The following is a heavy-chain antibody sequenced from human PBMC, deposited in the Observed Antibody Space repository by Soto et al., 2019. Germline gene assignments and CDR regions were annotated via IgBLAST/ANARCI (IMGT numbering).Heavy chain of an antibody. CDR3: ARDQRYCSGGTCYSGHALDI. D-gene: IGHD2-15*01. CDR1: GFTFSSYA. V-gene: IGHV3-23*01. Sequence: GGSLRLSCAASGFTFSSYALSWVRQAPGKGLEWVSAISGSGGSTYYADSVKGRFTISRDNSKNTLSLQMNSLRAEDTAVYYCARDQRYCSGGTCYSGHALDIWGQGTMVTVSS. CDR2: ISGSGGST. J-gene: IGHJ3*02.